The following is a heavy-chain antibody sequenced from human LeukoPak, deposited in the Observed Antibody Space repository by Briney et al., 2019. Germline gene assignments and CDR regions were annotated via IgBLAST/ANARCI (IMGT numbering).Heavy chain of an antibody. V-gene: IGHV4-59*01. CDR2: IYYSGSS. Sequence: SETLSLTCNVSGGSISGYHWSWIRQPPGKGLEWLGYIYYSGSSNYNPSPKSRVTMSADTSKNQFSLRLSSVTAADTAVYYCARVPRSYYYYYYMDVWGKGTTVTVSS. J-gene: IGHJ6*03. CDR3: ARVPRSYYYYYYMDV. CDR1: GGSISGYH.